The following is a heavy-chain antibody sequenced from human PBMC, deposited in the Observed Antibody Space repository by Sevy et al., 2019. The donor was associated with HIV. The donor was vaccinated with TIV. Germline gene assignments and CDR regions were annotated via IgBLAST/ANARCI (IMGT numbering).Heavy chain of an antibody. V-gene: IGHV4-31*03. J-gene: IGHJ4*02. CDR2: IYYSGST. D-gene: IGHD3-16*02. Sequence: SETLSLTCTVSGGSISSGGYYWSWIRQHPGKGLEWIGYIYYSGSTYYNPSLKSRVTISVDTSKNQFSLKLSSVTAADTAVYYCARVLVDGWGSYRYSRFDYWGQGTLVTVSS. CDR1: GGSISSGGYY. CDR3: ARVLVDGWGSYRYSRFDY.